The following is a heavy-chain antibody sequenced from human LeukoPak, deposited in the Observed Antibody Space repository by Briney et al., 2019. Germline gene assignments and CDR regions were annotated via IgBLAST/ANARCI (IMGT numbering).Heavy chain of an antibody. CDR2: ISWNSGSI. D-gene: IGHD3-16*01. CDR1: GFTFDDYA. V-gene: IGHV3-9*01. CDR3: AKGSGRLGELPLDY. Sequence: GGSLRLSCAASGFTFDDYAMHWVRQAPGKGVEWVSGISWNSGSIGYADSVKGRFTISRDNAKNSLYLQMNRLRAEDTALYYCAKGSGRLGELPLDYWGQGTLVTVSS. J-gene: IGHJ4*02.